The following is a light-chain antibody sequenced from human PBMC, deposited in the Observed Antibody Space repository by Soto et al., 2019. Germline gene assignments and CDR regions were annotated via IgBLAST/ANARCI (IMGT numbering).Light chain of an antibody. V-gene: IGLV2-8*01. CDR1: SSDVGNYKY. CDR2: EVS. J-gene: IGLJ3*02. Sequence: QSALTQSPCASGSPGQSVTISCTGTSSDVGNYKYVSWYQQHPGKAPKLMIYEVSKRPSGVPDRFSGSKSGNTASLTVSGLQAEDEADYYCSSYAGSNNWVFGGGTKLTV. CDR3: SSYAGSNNWV.